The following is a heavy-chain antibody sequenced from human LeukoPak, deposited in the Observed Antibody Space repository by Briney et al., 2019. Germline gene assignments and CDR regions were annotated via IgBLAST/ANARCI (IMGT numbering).Heavy chain of an antibody. CDR1: GVSISNNYFY. V-gene: IGHV4-39*01. CDR3: ATLGLLRGAGFNLATHFDY. Sequence: SETLSLTCTVSGVSISNNYFYWAWIRQPPGKGLELIGYSGSTFYNSSLKIRVTISADTSQNQFSLRLTSVTAADTAVYYCATLGLLRGAGFNLATHFDYWGQGTLVAVSS. J-gene: IGHJ4*02. D-gene: IGHD1-26*01. CDR2: YSGST.